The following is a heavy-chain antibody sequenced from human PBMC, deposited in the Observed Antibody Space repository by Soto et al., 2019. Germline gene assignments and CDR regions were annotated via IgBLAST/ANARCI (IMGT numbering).Heavy chain of an antibody. CDR1: GGTFSSYA. Sequence: SVKVSCKASGGTFSSYAISWVRHAPGQGLGWMGGIIPIFGTANYAQRFQGRVTITADESTSAAYMELRSLRAEDPAVYYCARAGGGRYTALLNRLRDYYYYYGMDVWGQGTTVTVSS. CDR2: IIPIFGTA. D-gene: IGHD3-16*01. CDR3: ARAGGGRYTALLNRLRDYYYYYGMDV. V-gene: IGHV1-69*13. J-gene: IGHJ6*02.